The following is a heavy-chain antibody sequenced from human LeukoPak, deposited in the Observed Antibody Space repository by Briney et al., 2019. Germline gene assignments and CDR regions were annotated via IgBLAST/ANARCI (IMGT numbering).Heavy chain of an antibody. Sequence: TGGSLTLSCAASGFTFSNYAMSWVDQAPGKGLEWVSGIVASGGATYYADSVKGRFTMSRDDSKNTLYLQMNSLRAEDTAVYYCAKAYYYGSESSYKTFDNWGQGTLVTVSS. CDR1: GFTFSNYA. V-gene: IGHV3-23*01. D-gene: IGHD3-10*01. J-gene: IGHJ4*02. CDR3: AKAYYYGSESSYKTFDN. CDR2: IVASGGAT.